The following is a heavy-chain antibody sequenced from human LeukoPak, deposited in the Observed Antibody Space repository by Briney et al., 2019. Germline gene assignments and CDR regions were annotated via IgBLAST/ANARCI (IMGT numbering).Heavy chain of an antibody. CDR2: ISHDGSYQ. Sequence: GMSLRLSCAASGSTFSGHAMHWVRQAPGKGLELLAYISHDGSYQYHVDSVKGRFTVSRDNSKNTLYLQMNSLSAEDSAVYYCLPELGAKNYFDYWGQGTLVTVSS. CDR1: GSTFSGHA. V-gene: IGHV3-30*03. D-gene: IGHD1-14*01. J-gene: IGHJ4*02. CDR3: LPELGAKNYFDY.